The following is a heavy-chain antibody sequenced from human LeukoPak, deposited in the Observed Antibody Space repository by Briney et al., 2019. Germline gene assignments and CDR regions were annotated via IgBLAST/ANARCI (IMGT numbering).Heavy chain of an antibody. CDR2: IYYSGST. CDR3: ARVYSSEYYFDY. D-gene: IGHD6-19*01. CDR1: GGSISSDSYY. V-gene: IGHV4-39*01. J-gene: IGHJ4*02. Sequence: SETLSLTCTVSGGSISSDSYYWSWIRQPPGKGLEWIGSIYYSGSTYYNPSLKSRVTISVDTSKNQFSLKLSSVTAADTAVYYCARVYSSEYYFDYWGQGTLVTVSS.